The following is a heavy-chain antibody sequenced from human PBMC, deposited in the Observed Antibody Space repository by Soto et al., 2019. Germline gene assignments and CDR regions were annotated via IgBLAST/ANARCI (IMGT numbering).Heavy chain of an antibody. CDR1: GGSFMGYY. V-gene: IGHV4-34*01. CDR2: INHSGST. Sequence: PSETLSLTCAVYGGSFMGYYWSWIRQPPGKGLEWIWEINHSGSTNYNPSLKSRVTISVDTSKNQFSLKLSSVTAAATAVYSCARVNRNSSNWMYYFDYWGQGTLVTVSS. J-gene: IGHJ4*02. D-gene: IGHD6-13*01. CDR3: ARVNRNSSNWMYYFDY.